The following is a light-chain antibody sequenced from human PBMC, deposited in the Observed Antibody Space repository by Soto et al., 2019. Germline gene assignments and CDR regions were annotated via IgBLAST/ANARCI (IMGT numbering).Light chain of an antibody. Sequence: DIQMTQSPSTLSASVGDRVTITCRASQSVGTWLAWYQQKPGKPPTLLIYDASNLESGVSSRFSGSGSGAEFTLTISSLQPEDFATYVCQQYIGYWTFGQGTKFDI. J-gene: IGKJ1*01. CDR2: DAS. V-gene: IGKV1-5*01. CDR3: QQYIGYWT. CDR1: QSVGTW.